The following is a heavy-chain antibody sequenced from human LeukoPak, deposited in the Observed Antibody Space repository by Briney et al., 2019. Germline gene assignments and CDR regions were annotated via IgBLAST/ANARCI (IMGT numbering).Heavy chain of an antibody. J-gene: IGHJ4*02. D-gene: IGHD4-23*01. CDR1: GYSISSGYY. V-gene: IGHV4-38-2*02. CDR2: IYHSGST. CDR3: ARAVATVVTRYYFDY. Sequence: SETLSLTCTVSGYSISSGYYWGWIRQPPGKGLGWIGSIYHSGSTYYNPSLKSRVTISVDTSKNQFSLKLSSVTAADTAVYYCARAVATVVTRYYFDYWGQGTLVTVSS.